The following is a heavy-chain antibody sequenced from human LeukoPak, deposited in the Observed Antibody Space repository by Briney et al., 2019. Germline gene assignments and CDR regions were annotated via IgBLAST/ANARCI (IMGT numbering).Heavy chain of an antibody. CDR3: ARSQHPSIDAFDI. CDR2: INPNSGGT. D-gene: IGHD6-13*01. V-gene: IGHV1-2*02. J-gene: IGHJ3*02. CDR1: GYTFSGYY. Sequence: ASVKVSCKASGYTFSGYYMHWVRQAPGQGLEWMGWINPNSGGTNYAQKFQGRVTMTRDTSISTAYMELSRLRSDDTAVYYCARSQHPSIDAFDIWGQGTMVTVSS.